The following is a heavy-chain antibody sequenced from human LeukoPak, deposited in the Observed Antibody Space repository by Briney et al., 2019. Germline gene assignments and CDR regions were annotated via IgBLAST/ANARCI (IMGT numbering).Heavy chain of an antibody. CDR2: ISSSSSYI. CDR3: ARDLGQYYDTSDNWFDP. J-gene: IGHJ5*02. D-gene: IGHD3-22*01. CDR1: GFTFSRYS. Sequence: GGSLRLSCAASGFTFSRYSMNWVPEAPGKGPEWVSAISSSSSYIFYADSEKGRLTVPRDNSKNTLSLQMNSLRDEGTAVYYCARDLGQYYDTSDNWFDPWGQGTLVTVSS. V-gene: IGHV3-21*01.